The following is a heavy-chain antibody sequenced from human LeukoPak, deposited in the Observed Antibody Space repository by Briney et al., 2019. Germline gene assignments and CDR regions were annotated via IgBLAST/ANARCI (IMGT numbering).Heavy chain of an antibody. Sequence: QPGRSLRLSCAASGFTFSSYGMHWVRQAPGKGLEWVAVISYDGSNKYYADSVKGRFTISRDNSKNTLYLQMNSLRAEDTAVYYCAKDRAALAAAGDYWGQGTLVTVSS. CDR1: GFTFSSYG. CDR2: ISYDGSNK. V-gene: IGHV3-30*18. D-gene: IGHD6-13*01. CDR3: AKDRAALAAAGDY. J-gene: IGHJ4*02.